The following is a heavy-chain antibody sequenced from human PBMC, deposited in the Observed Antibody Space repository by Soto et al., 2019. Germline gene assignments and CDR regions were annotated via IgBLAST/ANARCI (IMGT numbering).Heavy chain of an antibody. D-gene: IGHD5-12*01. CDR1: GGSISSVGYY. J-gene: IGHJ4*02. CDR3: ARVLRSGYDRSVAEYYFDR. V-gene: IGHV4-31*03. Sequence: SETLSLTCTVSGGSISSVGYYWGWIRQHPGKGMEWIGYIYHSGSTYYNPSLKSRFTISIDTSENQSSLRLSSVTAADTAVYYCARVLRSGYDRSVAEYYFDRWGQGTLVTVSS. CDR2: IYHSGST.